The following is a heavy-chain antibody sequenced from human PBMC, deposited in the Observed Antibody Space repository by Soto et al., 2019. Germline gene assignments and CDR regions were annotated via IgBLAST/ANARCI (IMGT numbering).Heavy chain of an antibody. D-gene: IGHD3-3*01. V-gene: IGHV3-49*03. Sequence: GGSLRLSCTSSGFTFGGYAMSWFRQAPGKGLEWVGFIRSKAYGGTTEYAASVKGRFTISRDDSKSIAYLQMNSLKTEDTAVYYCTRGLYYDFWSGYYPPYYWGQGTLVTVSS. CDR2: IRSKAYGGTT. CDR1: GFTFGGYA. J-gene: IGHJ4*02. CDR3: TRGLYYDFWSGYYPPYY.